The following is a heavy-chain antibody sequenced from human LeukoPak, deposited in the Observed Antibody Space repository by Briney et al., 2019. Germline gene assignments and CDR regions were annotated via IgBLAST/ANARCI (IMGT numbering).Heavy chain of an antibody. CDR1: GFTFDDYA. CDR3: ARETGSVLRFLEWLSPDYYYGMDV. Sequence: PGRSLRLSCAASGFTFDDYAMHWVRQAPGKGLEWVSGISWNSGTIGYADSVKGRFTISRDNAKNSLYLQMNSLRAEDTAVYYCARETGSVLRFLEWLSPDYYYGMDVWGQGTTVTVSS. J-gene: IGHJ6*02. D-gene: IGHD3-3*01. V-gene: IGHV3-9*01. CDR2: ISWNSGTI.